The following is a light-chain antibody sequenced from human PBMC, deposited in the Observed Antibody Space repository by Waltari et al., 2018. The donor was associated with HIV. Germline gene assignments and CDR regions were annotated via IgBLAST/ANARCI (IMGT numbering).Light chain of an antibody. V-gene: IGLV1-47*01. CDR2: RSN. J-gene: IGLJ3*02. CDR3: AAWDDSLSGPV. CDR1: SPNHGSNY. Sequence: QSVLTQPPSASGTTGQRVTISGSGSSPNHGSNYVSWYQQLPGTAPKLLIYRSNQRPSGVPDRFSGSKSGTSASLAISGLRSEDEADYYCAAWDDSLSGPVFGGGTKLTVL.